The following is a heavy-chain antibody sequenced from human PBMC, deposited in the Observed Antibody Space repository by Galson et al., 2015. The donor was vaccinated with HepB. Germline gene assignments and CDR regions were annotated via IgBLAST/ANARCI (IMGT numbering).Heavy chain of an antibody. CDR3: ARFPSTYYDFWSGYSPYYYYYGMDV. J-gene: IGHJ6*02. D-gene: IGHD3-3*01. V-gene: IGHV1-69*13. Sequence: SVKVSCKASGGTFSSYAISWVRQAPGQGLEWMGGIIPIFGKANYAQKFQGRVTITADESTSTAYMELSSLRSEDTAVYYCARFPSTYYDFWSGYSPYYYYYGMDVWGQGTTVTVSS. CDR2: IIPIFGKA. CDR1: GGTFSSYA.